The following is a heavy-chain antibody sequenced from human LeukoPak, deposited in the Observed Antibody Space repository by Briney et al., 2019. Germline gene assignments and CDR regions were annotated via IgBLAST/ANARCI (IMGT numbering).Heavy chain of an antibody. CDR1: GFTFSSYA. Sequence: PGGSLRLSCAASGFTFSSYAMSWVRQAPGKGLEWVSAISGSGGSTYYADSVKGRFTTSRDNSKNTLYLQMNSLRAEDTAVYYCAKDSSYSYDSTSDYWGQGTLVTVSS. J-gene: IGHJ4*02. D-gene: IGHD5-18*01. V-gene: IGHV3-23*01. CDR2: ISGSGGST. CDR3: AKDSSYSYDSTSDY.